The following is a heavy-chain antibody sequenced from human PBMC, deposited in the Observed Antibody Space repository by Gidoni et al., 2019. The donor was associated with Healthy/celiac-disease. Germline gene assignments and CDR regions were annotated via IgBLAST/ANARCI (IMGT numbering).Heavy chain of an antibody. V-gene: IGHV4-61*02. CDR3: ERGGRAGNYGQYYVDD. J-gene: IGHJ4*02. CDR2: IYTSGRT. Sequence: QVQLQESGPGLVKPSQPLSLPCTFSGGSLSTVSYYCSWLRQPAGKGLEWIGRIYTSGRTNYNPSLKSRATISVETAKNQFYLKLSSVTAADTAVDYGERGGRAGNYGQYYVDDWGQGTLGTVSS. CDR1: GGSLSTVSYY. D-gene: IGHD3-10*01.